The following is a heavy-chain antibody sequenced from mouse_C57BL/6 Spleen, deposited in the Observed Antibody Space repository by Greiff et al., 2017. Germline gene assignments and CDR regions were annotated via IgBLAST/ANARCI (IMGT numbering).Heavy chain of an antibody. J-gene: IGHJ2*01. CDR2: INPYNGGT. CDR3: ARSKGMVDVDY. CDR1: GYTFTDYY. V-gene: IGHV1-19*01. D-gene: IGHD1-1*02. Sequence: EVKLMESGPVLVKPGASVKMSCKASGYTFTDYYMNWVKQSHGKSLEWIGVINPYNGGTSYNQKFKGKATLTVDKSSSTAYMELNSLTSEDSAVYYCARSKGMVDVDYWGQGTTLTVSS.